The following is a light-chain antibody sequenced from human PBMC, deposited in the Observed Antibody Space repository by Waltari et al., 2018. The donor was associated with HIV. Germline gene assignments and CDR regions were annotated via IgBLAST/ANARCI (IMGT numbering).Light chain of an antibody. CDR1: QSVLYSSNNKNY. CDR2: WAS. J-gene: IGKJ4*01. CDR3: QQHYTTPLT. Sequence: DIVMTQSPDSLAVSLGERATINCKSSQSVLYSSNNKNYLAWYQQKPGQPPKLLIYWASARESGVPDRFSASGSGTDFTLTISSLQAEDVAVYYCQQHYTTPLTFGGGTKVEI. V-gene: IGKV4-1*01.